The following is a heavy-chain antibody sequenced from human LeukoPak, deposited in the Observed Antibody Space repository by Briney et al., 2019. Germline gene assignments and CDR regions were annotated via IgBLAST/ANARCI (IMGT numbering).Heavy chain of an antibody. CDR3: ARVYDSSGYYLVNYYYYGMDV. D-gene: IGHD3-22*01. J-gene: IGHJ6*02. CDR1: GYTFTSYG. V-gene: IGHV1-18*01. CDR2: ISAYNGNT. Sequence: ASVKVSCKASGYTFTSYGISWVRQAPGQGLEWMGWISAYNGNTNYAQKLQGRVTMTTDTSTSAAYMELRSLRSDDTAVYYCARVYDSSGYYLVNYYYYGMDVWGQGTTVTVSS.